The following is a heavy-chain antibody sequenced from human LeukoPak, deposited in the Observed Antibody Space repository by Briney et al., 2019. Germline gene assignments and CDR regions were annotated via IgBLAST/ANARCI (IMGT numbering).Heavy chain of an antibody. J-gene: IGHJ6*02. CDR3: ARDPSYDSSGYPLYYYYGMDV. CDR1: GATVSSYA. CDR2: IILIFGIA. V-gene: IGHV1-69*04. D-gene: IGHD3-22*01. Sequence: SVKVSCKASGATVSSYAIIWVRQAPGQGLEWMGRIILIFGIANYAQMFQGRVTITAEKSTSTAYMELSSLRSEDTAVYYCARDPSYDSSGYPLYYYYGMDVWGQGTTVTVSS.